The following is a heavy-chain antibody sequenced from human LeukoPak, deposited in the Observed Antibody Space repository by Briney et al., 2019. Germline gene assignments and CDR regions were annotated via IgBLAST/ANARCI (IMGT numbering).Heavy chain of an antibody. V-gene: IGHV4-39*01. J-gene: IGHJ5*02. Sequence: SETLSLTCTVSGGSIRSSSYYWGWIRQPPGKGLEWIGGIYYSGITYYNTSLKSRVTISVDTSKNQFSLKLSSVTAADTAVYYCARGFGDATWFDPWGQGTLVTVSS. D-gene: IGHD2-21*02. CDR3: ARGFGDATWFDP. CDR1: GGSIRSSSYY. CDR2: IYYSGIT.